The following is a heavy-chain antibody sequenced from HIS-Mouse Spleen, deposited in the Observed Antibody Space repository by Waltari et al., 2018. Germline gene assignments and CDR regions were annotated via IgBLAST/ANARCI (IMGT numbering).Heavy chain of an antibody. CDR2: IYSGGST. CDR1: GSTVSSYY. D-gene: IGHD3-10*01. CDR3: ARHYYYGSGSYYFDY. J-gene: IGHJ4*02. V-gene: IGHV3-53*02. Sequence: EVQLVETGGGLIQPGGSLRLSCAASGSTVSSYYLSLFRQDPGKGVEWVSVIYSGGSTYYADSVKGRFTISRDNSKNTLYLQMNSLRAEDTAVYYCARHYYYGSGSYYFDYWGQGTLVTVSS.